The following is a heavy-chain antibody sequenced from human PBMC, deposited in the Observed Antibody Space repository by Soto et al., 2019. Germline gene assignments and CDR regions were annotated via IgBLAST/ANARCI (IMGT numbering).Heavy chain of an antibody. CDR2: ISPKSTFR. V-gene: IGHV3-11*06. CDR1: GFPFNDYY. CDR3: VRGGGGGLFEH. Sequence: GGSLRLSCATSGFPFNDYYMTWIRQAPGKGLEWLSHISPKSTFRNYAASVKGRFTIARDNTESSLFLQMNSLGVDDTAVYSCVRGGGGGLFEHWGQGVLVTVSS. J-gene: IGHJ4*02. D-gene: IGHD2-21*01.